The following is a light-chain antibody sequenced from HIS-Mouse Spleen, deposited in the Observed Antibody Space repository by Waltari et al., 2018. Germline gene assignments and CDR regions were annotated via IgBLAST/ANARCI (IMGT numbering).Light chain of an antibody. CDR2: DNN. CDR1: RSNSRNHS. Sequence: QPVLTQPPSGSSSPGQKVTSSCSGSRSNSRNHSVSLYQQLPGTAPKLLIYDNNKRPSGIPDRFSGSKSGTSATLGITGLQTGDEADYYCGTWDSSLSAWVFGGGTKLTVL. V-gene: IGLV1-51*01. CDR3: GTWDSSLSAWV. J-gene: IGLJ3*02.